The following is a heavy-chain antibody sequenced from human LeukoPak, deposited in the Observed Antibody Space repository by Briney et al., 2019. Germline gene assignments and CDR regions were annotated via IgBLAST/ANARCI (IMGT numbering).Heavy chain of an antibody. Sequence: GGSLRLSCAASGFTFISYGMHWVRQAPGKGLEWVAVISYDGSNKYYADSVKGRFTISRDNSKNTLYLQMNSLRAEDTAVYYCAKGWGSGSYYNVGYWGQGTLVTVSS. D-gene: IGHD3-10*01. CDR1: GFTFISYG. CDR3: AKGWGSGSYYNVGY. CDR2: ISYDGSNK. V-gene: IGHV3-30*18. J-gene: IGHJ4*02.